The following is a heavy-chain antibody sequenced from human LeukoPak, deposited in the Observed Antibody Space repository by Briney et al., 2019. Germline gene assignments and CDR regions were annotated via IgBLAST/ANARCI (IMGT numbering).Heavy chain of an antibody. V-gene: IGHV3-11*05. CDR1: GFTFSDYY. J-gene: IGHJ4*01. D-gene: IGHD6-13*01. CDR3: ARAANTAAGTPTLAIDY. Sequence: PGGSLRRSCVASGFTFSDYYMSWIRQAPGKGLEWVSYIPSTSSYTTYADSVKGRFTISRDNTKNSLYLQMNSLRAENTAVYYCARAANTAAGTPTLAIDYWGQGTLVTVSS. CDR2: IPSTSSYT.